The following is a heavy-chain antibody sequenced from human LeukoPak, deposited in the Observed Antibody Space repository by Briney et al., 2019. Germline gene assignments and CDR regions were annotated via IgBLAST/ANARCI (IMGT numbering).Heavy chain of an antibody. V-gene: IGHV7-4-1*02. Sequence: ASVKVSCKASGYTFTSYGISWVRQAPGQGLEWMGWINTNTGNPTYAQGFTGRFVFSLDTSVSTAYLQISSLKAEDTAVYYCARGVFWSGYLYFDYWGQGTLVTVSS. J-gene: IGHJ4*02. CDR2: INTNTGNP. CDR1: GYTFTSYG. D-gene: IGHD3-3*01. CDR3: ARGVFWSGYLYFDY.